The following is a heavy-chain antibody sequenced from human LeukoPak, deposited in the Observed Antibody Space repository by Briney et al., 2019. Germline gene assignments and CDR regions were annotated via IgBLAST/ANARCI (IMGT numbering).Heavy chain of an antibody. V-gene: IGHV3-7*01. D-gene: IGHD3-3*01. Sequence: GGSLRLSCAASGFTFNSYWMTWVRQAPGKGLEWVAHIKQDGTEKYYVDSVKGRFIISRDNAKDSVFLEMNSLRGEDTAVCYCARGGGLTSFGVVVFGTFYYMDVWGKGTTVTVSS. CDR1: GFTFNSYW. CDR2: IKQDGTEK. CDR3: ARGGGLTSFGVVVFGTFYYMDV. J-gene: IGHJ6*03.